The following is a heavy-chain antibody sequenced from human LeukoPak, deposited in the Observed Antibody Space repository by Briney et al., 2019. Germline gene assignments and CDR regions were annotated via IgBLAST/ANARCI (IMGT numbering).Heavy chain of an antibody. CDR2: IYYSGST. Sequence: SETLSLTCTVSGGSISSYYWSWIRQPPGKGLEWIGYIYYSGSTNYNPSLKSRVTISVDTSKNQFSLKLSSVTAADTAVYYCARTDTPKSGYCYYYYMDVWGKGTTVTVSS. J-gene: IGHJ6*03. D-gene: IGHD2-2*02. CDR3: ARTDTPKSGYCYYYYMDV. CDR1: GGSISSYY. V-gene: IGHV4-59*01.